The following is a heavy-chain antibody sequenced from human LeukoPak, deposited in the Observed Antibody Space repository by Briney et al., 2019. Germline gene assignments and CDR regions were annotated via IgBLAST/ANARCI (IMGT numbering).Heavy chain of an antibody. CDR2: INPISGGA. Sequence: ASVKVSCKASGYTFTSYDINWVRQATGQGLEWMGWINPISGGANYAQKFQGRVTMTRDTSISTAYMELSRLRSDDTAVYYCARVPTPFVGATDYWGQGTLVTVSS. D-gene: IGHD1-26*01. J-gene: IGHJ4*02. CDR3: ARVPTPFVGATDY. V-gene: IGHV1-2*02. CDR1: GYTFTSYD.